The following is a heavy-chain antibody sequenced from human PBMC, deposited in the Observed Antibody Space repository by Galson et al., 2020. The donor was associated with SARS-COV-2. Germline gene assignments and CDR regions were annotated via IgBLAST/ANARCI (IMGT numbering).Heavy chain of an antibody. V-gene: IGHV4-61*09. Sequence: SETLSLTCTVSGASISSSHYYWGWIRQPAGKGLEWIGHIYTSGSTNYNPSLKSRVTISVDTSKNQFSLKLSSVTAADTAVYYCARDRGGYYDASGRFFQHWGQGTLVTVSS. D-gene: IGHD3-16*01. J-gene: IGHJ1*01. CDR2: IYTSGST. CDR1: GASISSSHYY. CDR3: ARDRGGYYDASGRFFQH.